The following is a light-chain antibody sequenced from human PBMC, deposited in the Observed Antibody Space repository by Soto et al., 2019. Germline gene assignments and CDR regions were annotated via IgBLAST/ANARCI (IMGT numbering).Light chain of an antibody. Sequence: EIVLTQSPAPLSLSPGERATLSCRASQTIYTYLAWYQQKPGQAPRLLIYDASNRATGIPARFSGSGSGTDFTLTISSLEPEDFAVYYCQQRSNWPPLTFGGGTRVEIK. CDR1: QTIYTY. CDR2: DAS. J-gene: IGKJ4*01. V-gene: IGKV3-11*01. CDR3: QQRSNWPPLT.